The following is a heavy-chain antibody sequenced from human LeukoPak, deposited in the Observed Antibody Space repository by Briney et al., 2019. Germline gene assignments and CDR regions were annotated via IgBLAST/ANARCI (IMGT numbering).Heavy chain of an antibody. V-gene: IGHV3-74*01. CDR2: ISSDGSST. Sequence: GGSLRLSCAASGFPFSGYWMHWVRQAPGKGLVWVSRISSDGSSTTYADSVKGRFTISRDNAKNTLYLQMNSLRAEDTAVYYCARDLNYDILTVETWGQGTLVTVSS. D-gene: IGHD3-9*01. CDR1: GFPFSGYW. J-gene: IGHJ5*02. CDR3: ARDLNYDILTVET.